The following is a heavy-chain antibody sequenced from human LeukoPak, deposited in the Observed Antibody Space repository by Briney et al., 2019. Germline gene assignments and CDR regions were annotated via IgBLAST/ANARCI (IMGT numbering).Heavy chain of an antibody. D-gene: IGHD6-19*01. J-gene: IGHJ4*02. V-gene: IGHV4-59*01. CDR3: ARAFSSARYPYSIGGLWFDY. CDR1: GGSISSYY. Sequence: SETLSLTCTVSGGSISSYYWSWVRQPPGKGLEWIGYIYYTGSANYNPSLKSRVTISVDTSKNQFSLKLTSVTAADTAVYYCARAFSSARYPYSIGGLWFDYWGQGTLVTVSS. CDR2: IYYTGSA.